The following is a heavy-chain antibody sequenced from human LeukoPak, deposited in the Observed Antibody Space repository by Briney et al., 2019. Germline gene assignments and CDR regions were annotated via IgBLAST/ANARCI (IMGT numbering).Heavy chain of an antibody. Sequence: GASVKVSCKASGGTFNNYGINWVRQAPGQGLEWMGRIIPILGIANYAQKFQGRVTITADKSTSTAYMELSSLRSEDTAVYYCARDYDYVWGSYNFDYWGQGTLVTVSS. D-gene: IGHD3-16*01. V-gene: IGHV1-69*04. CDR2: IIPILGIA. CDR3: ARDYDYVWGSYNFDY. J-gene: IGHJ4*02. CDR1: GGTFNNYG.